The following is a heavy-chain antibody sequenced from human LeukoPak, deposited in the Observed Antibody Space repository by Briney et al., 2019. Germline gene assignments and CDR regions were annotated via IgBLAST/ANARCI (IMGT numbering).Heavy chain of an antibody. CDR1: GFTFSSYG. CDR3: AKARVPGGQWLASY. J-gene: IGHJ4*02. Sequence: GGTLRLSCAASGFTFSSYGMSWVRQAPGKGLEWVSTISAGSDTYYADSVKGRFTISRDNSKNTLYLQMNSLRAEDTAVYYCAKARVPGGQWLASYWGQGTLVTVSS. D-gene: IGHD6-19*01. CDR2: ISAGSDT. V-gene: IGHV3-23*01.